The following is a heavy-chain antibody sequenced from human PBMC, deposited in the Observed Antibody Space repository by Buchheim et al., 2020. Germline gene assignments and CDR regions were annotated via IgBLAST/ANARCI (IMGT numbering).Heavy chain of an antibody. D-gene: IGHD3-10*01. Sequence: EVQLVQSGAEVKKPGESLRISCKGSGYSFTSYWISWVRQMPGKGLEWMGRIDPIDSYTNYSPSFQGHVTIPADKSISTAFLQWSSLKASDTDMYYCALDRGGTYYYCGMDVWGQGTT. CDR3: ALDRGGTYYYCGMDV. CDR1: GYSFTSYW. CDR2: IDPIDSYT. J-gene: IGHJ6*01. V-gene: IGHV5-10-1*03.